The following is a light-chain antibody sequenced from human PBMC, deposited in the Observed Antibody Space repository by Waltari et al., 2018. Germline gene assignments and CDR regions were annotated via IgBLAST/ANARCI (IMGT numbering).Light chain of an antibody. Sequence: QSALTQPASVSGSPGQSITISCTGTRRDVGGYKYVSWYQQHPGKAPNRMIYDVSKRPSGVSNRFSGSKSGNTASLTISGLQAEDEADYYCSSYTSSSTWVFGGGTKLTVL. CDR2: DVS. J-gene: IGLJ3*02. CDR3: SSYTSSSTWV. V-gene: IGLV2-14*01. CDR1: RRDVGGYKY.